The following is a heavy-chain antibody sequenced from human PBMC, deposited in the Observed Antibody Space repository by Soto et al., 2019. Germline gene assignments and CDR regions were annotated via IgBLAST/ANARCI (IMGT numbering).Heavy chain of an antibody. Sequence: GGSLRLSCAASGFTFSSYGMHWVRQTPGKGLEWVAVISYDGSNKYYADSVKGRFTISRDNSKNTLYLQMNSLRAEDTAVYYCANDAPYFDYWGQGTLVTVSS. CDR1: GFTFSSYG. CDR2: ISYDGSNK. J-gene: IGHJ4*02. V-gene: IGHV3-30*18. CDR3: ANDAPYFDY.